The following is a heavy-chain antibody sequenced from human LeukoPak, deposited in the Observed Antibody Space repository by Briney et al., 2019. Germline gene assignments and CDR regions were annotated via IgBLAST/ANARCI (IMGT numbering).Heavy chain of an antibody. CDR1: GFTFSSYG. CDR3: AKDTEMATIRYFDY. Sequence: GGSLRLSCAASGFTFSSYGMHWVRQAPGKGLEWVAFIRYDGSNKYYTDSVKGRFTISRDNSKNTLYLQMNSLRGEDTAVYYCAKDTEMATIRYFDYWGQGTLVTVSS. CDR2: IRYDGSNK. J-gene: IGHJ4*02. D-gene: IGHD5-24*01. V-gene: IGHV3-30*02.